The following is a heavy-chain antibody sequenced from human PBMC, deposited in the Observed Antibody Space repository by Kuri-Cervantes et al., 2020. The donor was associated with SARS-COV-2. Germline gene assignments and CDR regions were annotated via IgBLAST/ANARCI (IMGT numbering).Heavy chain of an antibody. CDR3: ARAELGLDWFFDL. Sequence: SQTLSLTCEVYGGSLSYYYWSWVRQPPGKGLEWIGEINHSRSTNYNPSLKSRVTISGDTSKNQFSLKLSSVTAADTAVYYCARAELGLDWFFDLWGRGTLVTVSS. V-gene: IGHV4-34*01. J-gene: IGHJ2*01. CDR1: GGSLSYYY. D-gene: IGHD6-13*01. CDR2: INHSRST.